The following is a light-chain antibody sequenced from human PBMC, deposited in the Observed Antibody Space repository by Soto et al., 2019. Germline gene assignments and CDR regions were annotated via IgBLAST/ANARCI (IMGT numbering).Light chain of an antibody. CDR3: SSYTTSSTWV. J-gene: IGLJ3*02. V-gene: IGLV2-14*01. Sequence: QSALTQPASVSGSPGQSITISCTGTSSDVGGYNYVSWYQQHPGKAPKLMIYEVSSRPSGVSDRFSGSKSGNTASLTISGLQAEDEADYYCSSYTTSSTWVFGGGTKVTV. CDR2: EVS. CDR1: SSDVGGYNY.